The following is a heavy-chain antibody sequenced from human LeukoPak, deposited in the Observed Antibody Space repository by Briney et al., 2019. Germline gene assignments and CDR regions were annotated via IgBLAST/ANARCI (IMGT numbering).Heavy chain of an antibody. CDR2: IYTSGST. J-gene: IGHJ5*02. CDR1: GVSISSYY. Sequence: SETLSLTCTVSGVSISSYYWSWIRQPAGKGLEWIGRIYTSGSTNYNPSLKSRVTMSVDTSKNQFSPKLSSVTAADTAVYYCAREVNCSGGSCYSSARPFDPWGQGTLVTVSS. D-gene: IGHD2-15*01. CDR3: AREVNCSGGSCYSSARPFDP. V-gene: IGHV4-4*07.